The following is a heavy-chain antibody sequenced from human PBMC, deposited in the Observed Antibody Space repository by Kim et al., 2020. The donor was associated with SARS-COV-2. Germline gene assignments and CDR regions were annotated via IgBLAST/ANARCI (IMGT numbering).Heavy chain of an antibody. J-gene: IGHJ4*02. CDR1: GFSFNTYS. D-gene: IGHD2-15*01. Sequence: GGSLRLSCAASGFSFNTYSMHWVRQAPGTGLEWVAAISSDESKKFYADSVKGRFTISRDNPKNTLYLQMNTLRADDSAVYYCARDDIGLIDFWGQGTLVTVSS. V-gene: IGHV3-30-3*01. CDR3: ARDDIGLIDF. CDR2: ISSDESKK.